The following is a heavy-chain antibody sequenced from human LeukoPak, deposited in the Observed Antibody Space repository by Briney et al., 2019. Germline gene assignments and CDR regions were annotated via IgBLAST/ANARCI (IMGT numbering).Heavy chain of an antibody. D-gene: IGHD3-22*01. CDR1: GGSISSGGYY. Sequence: SQTLSLTCTVSGGSISSGGYYWSWIRQHTGKGLEWIGYIYYSGSTYYNPSLKSRVTISVDTSKNQFSLKLSSVTAADTAVYYCARADSSGYYGWFGPWGQGTLVTVSS. V-gene: IGHV4-31*03. CDR2: IYYSGST. CDR3: ARADSSGYYGWFGP. J-gene: IGHJ5*02.